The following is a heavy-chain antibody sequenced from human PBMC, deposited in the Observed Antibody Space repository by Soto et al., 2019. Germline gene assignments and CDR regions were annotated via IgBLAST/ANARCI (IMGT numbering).Heavy chain of an antibody. V-gene: IGHV1-69*02. CDR1: GGTFSTYT. Sequence: SVKVSCKASGGTFSTYTITWVRQAPGQGLEWMGRIIPIIGIINYAQKFQGRVTISADKFTGTAYMELTGLRSDDTAVYYCATGRGIAVAGXERDYYYGMDVWGQ. CDR2: IIPIIGII. CDR3: ATGRGIAVAGXERDYYYGMDV. J-gene: IGHJ6*02. D-gene: IGHD6-19*01.